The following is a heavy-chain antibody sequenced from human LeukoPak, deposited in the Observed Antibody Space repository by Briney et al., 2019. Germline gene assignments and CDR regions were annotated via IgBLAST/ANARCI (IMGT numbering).Heavy chain of an antibody. CDR3: VRDGGTRGNTAFDI. CDR2: SRNRANGHTT. Sequence: GGSLRLSCAASRFTLSDQYMDWVRQAPGKGLEWIGRSRNRANGHTTEYAASVKGRFTVSRDDSGNLMYLQMNSLEIEDTAVYFCVRDGGTRGNTAFDIWGHGTEVTVSS. V-gene: IGHV3-72*01. J-gene: IGHJ3*02. CDR1: RFTLSDQY. D-gene: IGHD4-23*01.